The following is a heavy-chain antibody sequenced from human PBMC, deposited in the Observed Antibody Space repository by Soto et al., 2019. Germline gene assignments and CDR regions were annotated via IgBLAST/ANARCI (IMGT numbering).Heavy chain of an antibody. CDR3: ARWQHPYYYDSSGYYYYGY. D-gene: IGHD3-22*01. CDR2: ISAYNGNT. CDR1: GYTFTSYG. J-gene: IGHJ4*02. Sequence: QVQLVQSGAEVKKPGASVKVSYKASGYTFTSYGISWVRQAPGQGLEWMGWISAYNGNTNYAQKLQGRVTMTTDTSTSTAYMELRSLRSDDTAVYYCARWQHPYYYDSSGYYYYGYWGQGTLVTVSS. V-gene: IGHV1-18*01.